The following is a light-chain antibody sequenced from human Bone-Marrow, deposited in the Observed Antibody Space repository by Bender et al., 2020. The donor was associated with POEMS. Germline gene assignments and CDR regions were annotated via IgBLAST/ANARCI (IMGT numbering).Light chain of an antibody. Sequence: QSVLTQPPSASGTPGQRVTISCSGGSSNIGAHAVNWYQHLPGTAPKLLIYSSHRRPSEVPDRFSGSRSGTSASLAISGLQSDDEADYFCCSYAGSGTWVFGGGTKLTVL. CDR3: CSYAGSGTWV. CDR1: SSNIGAHA. CDR2: SSH. V-gene: IGLV1-44*01. J-gene: IGLJ3*02.